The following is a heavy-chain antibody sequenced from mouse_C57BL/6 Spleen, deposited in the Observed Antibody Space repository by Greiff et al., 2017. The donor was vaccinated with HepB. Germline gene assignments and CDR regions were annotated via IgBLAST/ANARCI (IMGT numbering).Heavy chain of an antibody. V-gene: IGHV3-4*01. Sequence: EVKLQESGPALVKPSQTVSLTCTVTGYSITNGNHWWNWIRQVSGSKLEWIGYISSSGSTDSNPSLKSRISITRDTSKYQLFLQLNSVPTEDIATYYCARGENWVYAMDYWGQGTSVTVSS. D-gene: IGHD4-1*01. CDR3: ARGENWVYAMDY. J-gene: IGHJ4*01. CDR1: GYSITNGNHW. CDR2: ISSSGST.